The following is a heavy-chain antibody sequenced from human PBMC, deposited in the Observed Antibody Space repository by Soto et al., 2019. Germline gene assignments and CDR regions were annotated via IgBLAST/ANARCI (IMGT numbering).Heavy chain of an antibody. D-gene: IGHD1-26*01. CDR1: GFTFSSYA. J-gene: IGHJ4*02. V-gene: IGHV3-23*01. Sequence: GGSLRLSCAASGFTFSSYAMSWVRQAPGKGLEWVSAISGSGGSTYYADSVKGRFTISRDNSKNTLYLQMNSVRAEDTAVYYCAKDGWERRARNHFDYWGQGTLVTVSS. CDR3: AKDGWERRARNHFDY. CDR2: ISGSGGST.